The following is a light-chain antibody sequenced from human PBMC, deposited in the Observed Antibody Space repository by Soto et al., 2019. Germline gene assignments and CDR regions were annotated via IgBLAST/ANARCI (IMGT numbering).Light chain of an antibody. CDR1: EYVNNN. CDR3: QQYKKWPPWT. V-gene: IGKV3-15*01. Sequence: ESAMLSCRASEYVNNNLAWYQHKPGQAPRLLIFGASTRATDTPARFSGSGSGTEFTLTISSPQSADSAVYYCQQYKKWPPWTFGQGTKVDIK. CDR2: GAS. J-gene: IGKJ1*01.